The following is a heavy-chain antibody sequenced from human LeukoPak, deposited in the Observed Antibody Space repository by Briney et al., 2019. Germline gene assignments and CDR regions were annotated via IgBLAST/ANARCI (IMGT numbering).Heavy chain of an antibody. Sequence: GASLRLSCIASGFTFSSYAMSWVRQAPGKGLEWVSAISGSGGRTYYADSVKGRFTISRDNFKNTLYVQMNSLRAEDTAVYYCVKEKDSRGFFDYWGQGTLVTVSS. CDR1: GFTFSSYA. CDR2: ISGSGGRT. V-gene: IGHV3-23*01. D-gene: IGHD6-19*01. CDR3: VKEKDSRGFFDY. J-gene: IGHJ4*02.